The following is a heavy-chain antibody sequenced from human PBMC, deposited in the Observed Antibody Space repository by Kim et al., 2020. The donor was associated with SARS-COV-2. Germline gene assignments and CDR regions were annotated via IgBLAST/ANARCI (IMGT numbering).Heavy chain of an antibody. CDR3: TTQSEYITMVRGVSPSHYYYGMDV. CDR2: IKSKTDGGTT. J-gene: IGHJ6*02. D-gene: IGHD3-10*01. V-gene: IGHV3-15*01. CDR1: GFTFSNAW. Sequence: GGSLRLSCAASGFTFSNAWMSWVRQAPGKGLEWVGRIKSKTDGGTTDYAAPVKGRFTISRDDSKNTLYLQMNSLKTEDTAVYYCTTQSEYITMVRGVSPSHYYYGMDVWGQGTTVTVSS.